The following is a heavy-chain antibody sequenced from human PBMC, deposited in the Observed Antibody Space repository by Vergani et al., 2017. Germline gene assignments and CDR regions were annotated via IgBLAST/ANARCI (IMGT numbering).Heavy chain of an antibody. CDR1: GFTFSSYG. V-gene: IGHV3-33*01. J-gene: IGHJ4*02. CDR3: ARDRIAAAGNLDY. CDR2: IWYDGSNK. Sequence: QVQLVESGGGVVQPGRSLRLSCAASGFTFSSYGMHWVRQAPGKGLEWVAVIWYDGSNKYYADSVKGRFTISRDNSKNTLYLQMNSLGAEDTAVYYCARDRIAAAGNLDYWGQGTLVTVSS. D-gene: IGHD6-13*01.